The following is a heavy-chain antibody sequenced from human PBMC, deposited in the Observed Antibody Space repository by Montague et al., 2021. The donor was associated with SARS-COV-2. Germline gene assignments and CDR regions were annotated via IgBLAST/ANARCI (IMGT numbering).Heavy chain of an antibody. V-gene: IGHV3-23*01. CDR3: AKGGVWERRGLTTFDY. CDR1: GFTFSSYA. CDR2: ITGSGGST. Sequence: SLRLSCAASGFTFSSYAMSWVRQAPGKGLEWVSTITGSGGSTYYADSVKGRFTISRDNSKNTLYQQMNSLRAEDTAVYYCAKGGVWERRGLTTFDYWGQGTLVTVSS. J-gene: IGHJ4*02. D-gene: IGHD1-26*01.